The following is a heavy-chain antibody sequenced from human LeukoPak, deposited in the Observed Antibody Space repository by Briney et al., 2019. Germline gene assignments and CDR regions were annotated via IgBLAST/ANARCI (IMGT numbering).Heavy chain of an antibody. D-gene: IGHD4-11*01. Sequence: GGSLRLSCAASGFTFSSYSMNWVRQAPGKGLEWVSYISSSSSTIYYADSVKGRFTISRDNAKNSLYLQMNNLRAEDTAVYYCARHEAYSTDAFDIWGQGTMVTVSS. V-gene: IGHV3-48*01. CDR1: GFTFSSYS. J-gene: IGHJ3*02. CDR2: ISSSSSTI. CDR3: ARHEAYSTDAFDI.